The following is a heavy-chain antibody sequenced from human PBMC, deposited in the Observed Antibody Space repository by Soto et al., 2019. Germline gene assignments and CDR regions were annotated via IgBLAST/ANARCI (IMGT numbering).Heavy chain of an antibody. CDR3: ARGAEVAGTRVSRVYFQE. D-gene: IGHD6-19*01. CDR2: IYTSGST. CDR1: GDSMSSFY. J-gene: IGHJ1*01. Sequence: QAQLQESGPGLVKPSETLSLICNVYGDSMSSFYWSWIRQPAGKGLEWIGRIYTSGSTIYNPSLKCRVPMSIDTSKNQFSLKLNSVTAADTAVYFCARGAEVAGTRVSRVYFQEWGQGTLVTVSS. V-gene: IGHV4-4*07.